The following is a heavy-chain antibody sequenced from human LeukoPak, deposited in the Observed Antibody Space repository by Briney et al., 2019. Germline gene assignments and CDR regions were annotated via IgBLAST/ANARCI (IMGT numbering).Heavy chain of an antibody. D-gene: IGHD4-17*01. CDR2: IYYSGIT. CDR1: GGSISTYY. Sequence: SETLSLTCTVSGGSISTYYWSWVRQPPGKALEWLGYIYYSGITSYNPSPKSRVTISVDTSKNQFSLKLTSVTAADTAVYHCARAPNDYGDYGPLDLWGQGTLVIVSS. J-gene: IGHJ5*02. V-gene: IGHV4-59*01. CDR3: ARAPNDYGDYGPLDL.